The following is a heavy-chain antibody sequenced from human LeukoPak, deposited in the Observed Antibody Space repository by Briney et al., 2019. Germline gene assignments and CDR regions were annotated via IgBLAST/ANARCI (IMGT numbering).Heavy chain of an antibody. V-gene: IGHV4-34*01. CDR1: GGSFSGYY. Sequence: ASETLSLTCAVYGGSFSGYYWSWIRQPPGKGLEWIGEIYHSGSTNYNPSLKSRVTISVDKSKNQFSLKLSSVTAADTAVYYCARDDCSGGSCYSDYWGQGTLVTVSS. CDR2: IYHSGST. CDR3: ARDDCSGGSCYSDY. D-gene: IGHD2-15*01. J-gene: IGHJ4*02.